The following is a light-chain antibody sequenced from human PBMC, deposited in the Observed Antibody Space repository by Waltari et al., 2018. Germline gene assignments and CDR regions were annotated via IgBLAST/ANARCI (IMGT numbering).Light chain of an antibody. J-gene: IGKJ2*01. Sequence: IQMTQSPSSLSASVGDRVTITCRASYSIENFLNWYQQKPGKAPKVLIYGASTLQGGVPSRFSGSGSGTDFTLTISSLQPEDFATYYCQESYGLPYTFGQGTKLEIK. CDR1: YSIENF. CDR2: GAS. CDR3: QESYGLPYT. V-gene: IGKV1-39*01.